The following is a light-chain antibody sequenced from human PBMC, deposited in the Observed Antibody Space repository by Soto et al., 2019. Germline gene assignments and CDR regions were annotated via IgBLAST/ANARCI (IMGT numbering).Light chain of an antibody. Sequence: IQMTQSPSTLSASVGDRVTITCRASQSISIWLAWYQQKPGRAPKLLIQKASSLESEVPSRFSGSGSGTEFTLTINSLQPDDSATYDCQQYNSDSTFGQGTKVEIK. V-gene: IGKV1-5*03. CDR1: QSISIW. J-gene: IGKJ1*01. CDR2: KAS. CDR3: QQYNSDST.